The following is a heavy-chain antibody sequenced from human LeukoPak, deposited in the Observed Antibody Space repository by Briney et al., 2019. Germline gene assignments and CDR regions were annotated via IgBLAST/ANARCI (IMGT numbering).Heavy chain of an antibody. V-gene: IGHV3-30-3*01. D-gene: IGHD2-2*01. CDR2: ISYDGSNK. CDR3: AREWDCSSTSCSDYYYGMDV. CDR1: GFTFSSYA. Sequence: QPGRSLRLSCAASGFTFSSYAMHWVRQVPGKGLEWVAVISYDGSNKYYADSVKGRFTISRDNSKNTLYLQMNSLRAEDTAVYYCAREWDCSSTSCSDYYYGMDVWGQGTTVTVSS. J-gene: IGHJ6*02.